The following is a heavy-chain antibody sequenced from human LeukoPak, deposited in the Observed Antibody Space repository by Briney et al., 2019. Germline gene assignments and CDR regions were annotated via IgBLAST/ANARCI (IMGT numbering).Heavy chain of an antibody. CDR3: ARRLRNYYYYMDV. J-gene: IGHJ6*03. V-gene: IGHV3-20*04. CDR1: GFTFDDYG. D-gene: IGHD1-14*01. Sequence: GGSLRLSCAASGFTFDDYGMIWVRQAPGKGLEWVSGINWNGGSTGYGDSVKGRFTISRDDAKNSLYLQMNSLRAEDTALYYCARRLRNYYYYMDVWGKGTTVTVSS. CDR2: INWNGGST.